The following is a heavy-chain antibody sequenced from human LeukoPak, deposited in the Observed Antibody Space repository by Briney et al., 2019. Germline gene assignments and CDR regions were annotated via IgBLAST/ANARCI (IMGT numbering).Heavy chain of an antibody. CDR1: GFTFSSYA. Sequence: PGGSLRLSCAASGFTFSSYAMSWVRQAPGKGLEWVSLINDSGGNTYYADSVKGRFTISRDNSKNTLFLQMSCLRAEDTAVYYCAKTSAGIRGGYFDYWGQGTLVTVSS. V-gene: IGHV3-23*01. CDR2: INDSGGNT. CDR3: AKTSAGIRGGYFDY. J-gene: IGHJ4*02. D-gene: IGHD3-10*01.